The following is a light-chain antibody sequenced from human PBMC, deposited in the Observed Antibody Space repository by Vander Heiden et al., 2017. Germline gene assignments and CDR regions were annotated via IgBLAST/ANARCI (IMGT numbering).Light chain of an antibody. CDR2: EDT. Sequence: SYLLTHPPSASVSPGQTARITCSGDALQKEFAYWYQQKSGQAPVLVIFEDTKRPAGIPKRFSSSSSGTLATLTISGAQVEDEADYYCCSADSSGNQGVFGGGTKVTVL. CDR1: ALQKEF. J-gene: IGLJ3*02. CDR3: CSADSSGNQGV. V-gene: IGLV3-10*01.